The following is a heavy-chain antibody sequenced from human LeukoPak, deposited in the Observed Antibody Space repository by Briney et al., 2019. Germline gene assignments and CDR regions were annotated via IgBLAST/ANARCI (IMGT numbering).Heavy chain of an antibody. V-gene: IGHV1-2*02. CDR2: INPNTGGT. J-gene: IGHJ4*02. CDR3: ARVVVPAAYDY. Sequence: ASVKVSCKASGYTFTSYDINWVRQATGQGLERMGWINPNTGGTNYAQRFQGRVTMTRDTSISTAYMELSRLRSDDTAVYYCARVVVPAAYDYWGQGTLVTVSS. D-gene: IGHD2-2*01. CDR1: GYTFTSYD.